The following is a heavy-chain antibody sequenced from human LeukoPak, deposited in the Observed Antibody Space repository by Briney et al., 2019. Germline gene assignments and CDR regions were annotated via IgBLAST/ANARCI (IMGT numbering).Heavy chain of an antibody. D-gene: IGHD3-9*01. CDR1: GFTFSDYY. J-gene: IGHJ4*02. V-gene: IGHV3-23*01. Sequence: GGSLRLSCAASGFTFSDYYMSWIRQAPGKGLEWVSAISGSGGSTYYADSVKGRFTISRDNSKNTLYLQMNSLRAEDTAVYYCAKIYDILTGYYSLWGQGTLVTVSS. CDR2: ISGSGGST. CDR3: AKIYDILTGYYSL.